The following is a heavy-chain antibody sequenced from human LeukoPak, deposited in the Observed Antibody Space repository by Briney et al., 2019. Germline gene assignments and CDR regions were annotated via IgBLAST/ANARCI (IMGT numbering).Heavy chain of an antibody. CDR2: FKSKTDGGTS. J-gene: IGHJ4*02. Sequence: GGSLRLSCAASGFTFSNAWMSWVGKAPGRGLDWVGGFKSKTDGGTSDYAAPVKGRFTISRDDSKNTLYLQINSLKTEDTAVYYCTSGYWGQGTLVTVSS. CDR3: TSGY. CDR1: GFTFSNAW. V-gene: IGHV3-15*01.